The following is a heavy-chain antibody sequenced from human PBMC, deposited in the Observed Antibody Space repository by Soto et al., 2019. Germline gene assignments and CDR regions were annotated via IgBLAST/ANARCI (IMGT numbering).Heavy chain of an antibody. CDR1: GGSISSSSYY. CDR2: IYYSGGT. J-gene: IGHJ5*02. D-gene: IGHD3-3*01. V-gene: IGHV4-39*01. CDR3: ATQGRTVESGAPNWFDP. Sequence: SETLSLTCTVSGGSISSSSYYWGWIRQPPGKGLEWIGSIYYSGGTYYNPSLKSRVTISVDTSKNQFSLKLSSVTAADTAVYYCATQGRTVESGAPNWFDPWGQGTLVTVSS.